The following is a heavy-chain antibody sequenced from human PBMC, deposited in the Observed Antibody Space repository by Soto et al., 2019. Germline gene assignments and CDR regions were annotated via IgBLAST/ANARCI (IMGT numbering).Heavy chain of an antibody. V-gene: IGHV5-10-1*01. CDR3: AREKSDLELFNWLDP. J-gene: IGHJ5*02. CDR2: IDPRDSYT. D-gene: IGHD1-7*01. CDR1: GYIFTTYW. Sequence: GESLKISCKGSGYIFTTYWISWVRQMPGKGLEWMGAIDPRDSYTKYSPSFQGHVTISVDKSISTAYLQWNSLKASDTAIYYCAREKSDLELFNWLDPWGQGTLVTVSS.